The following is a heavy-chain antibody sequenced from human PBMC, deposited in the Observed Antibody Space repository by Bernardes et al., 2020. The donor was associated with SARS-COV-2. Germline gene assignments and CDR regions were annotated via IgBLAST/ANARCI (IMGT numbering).Heavy chain of an antibody. CDR3: ARRDTSGYYWFDQ. D-gene: IGHD3-22*01. CDR2: IYPVDSTA. CDR1: GYDVINYW. V-gene: IGHV5-51*01. J-gene: IGHJ5*02. Sequence: GASLKISRTGSGYDVINYWIGWVRQMPGKGLEWIGFIYPVDSTARYSPSFLGQVTISVDMSFNTAYLQWSSLRASDSAMYYCARRDTSGYYWFDQWGQGTLVTVS.